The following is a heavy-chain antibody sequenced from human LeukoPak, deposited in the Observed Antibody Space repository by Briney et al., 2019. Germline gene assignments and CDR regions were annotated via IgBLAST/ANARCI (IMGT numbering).Heavy chain of an antibody. CDR1: GFTFSSYA. CDR3: ARDSEFLEWLFFDY. D-gene: IGHD3-3*01. V-gene: IGHV3-30-3*01. CDR2: ISYDGSNK. J-gene: IGHJ4*02. Sequence: GGSLRLSCAASGFTFSSYAMHWVRQAPGKGLEWVAVISYDGSNKYYADSVKGRFTISRDNSKNTLYLQMNSLRAEDTAVYYCARDSEFLEWLFFDYWGQGTLVTVSS.